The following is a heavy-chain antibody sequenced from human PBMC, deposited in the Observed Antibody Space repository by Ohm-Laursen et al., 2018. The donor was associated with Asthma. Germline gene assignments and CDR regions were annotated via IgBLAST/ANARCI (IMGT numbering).Heavy chain of an antibody. CDR2: IYYSGST. V-gene: IGHV4-31*03. Sequence: TLSLTCTVSGGSISSGGYYWSWIRQHPGKGLEWIGYIYYSGSTYYNPSLKSRVTISVDTSKNQFSLKLSSVTAADTAVYYCARDYGIDTAMVAHWGQGALVTVSS. CDR1: GGSISSGGYY. CDR3: ARDYGIDTAMVAH. D-gene: IGHD5-18*01. J-gene: IGHJ4*02.